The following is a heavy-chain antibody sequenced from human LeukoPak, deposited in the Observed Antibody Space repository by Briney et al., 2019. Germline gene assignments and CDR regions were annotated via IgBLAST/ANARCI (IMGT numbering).Heavy chain of an antibody. Sequence: GGSLRLSCAASGFTFSSYSMNWVRQAPGKGLEWVSSISSSSSYIYYADSVKGRFTISRDNSKNTLYLQMNSLRAEDTAVYYCARADHDYGVYFDYWGQGTLVTVPS. CDR1: GFTFSSYS. J-gene: IGHJ4*02. CDR3: ARADHDYGVYFDY. V-gene: IGHV3-21*01. D-gene: IGHD4-17*01. CDR2: ISSSSSYI.